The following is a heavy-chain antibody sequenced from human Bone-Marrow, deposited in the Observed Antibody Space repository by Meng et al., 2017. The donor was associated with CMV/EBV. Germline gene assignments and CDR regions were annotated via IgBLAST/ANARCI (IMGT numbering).Heavy chain of an antibody. CDR3: ARDSYIVVVPAAIDYYGMDV. Sequence: SVKVSCKASGGVFSRYGLSWVRQVPGQGLEWMGGIIPIFGATNYPQKFQGRVAITADESTSTAYMDLRSLRSDDTAVYYCARDSYIVVVPAAIDYYGMDVWGQGTTVTVSS. J-gene: IGHJ6*02. CDR1: GGVFSRYG. D-gene: IGHD2-2*01. V-gene: IGHV1-69*13. CDR2: IIPIFGAT.